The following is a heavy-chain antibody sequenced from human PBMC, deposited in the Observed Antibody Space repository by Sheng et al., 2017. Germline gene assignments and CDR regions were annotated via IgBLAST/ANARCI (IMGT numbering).Heavy chain of an antibody. Sequence: QVQLQESGPGLVKPSQTLSLTCTVSGGSISSGSYYWSWIRQPAGKGLEWIGRIYTSGSTNYNPSLKSRVTISVDTSKNQFSLKLSSVTAADTAVYYCARVQGYGPRYWYFDLWGRGTLVTVSS. CDR3: ARVQGYGPRYWYFDL. D-gene: IGHD4-17*01. J-gene: IGHJ2*01. V-gene: IGHV4-61*02. CDR2: IYTSGST. CDR1: GGSISSGSYY.